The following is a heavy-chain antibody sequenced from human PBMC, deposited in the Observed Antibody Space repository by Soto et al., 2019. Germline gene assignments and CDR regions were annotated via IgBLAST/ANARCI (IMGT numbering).Heavy chain of an antibody. V-gene: IGHV4-59*08. D-gene: IGHD3-22*01. J-gene: IGHJ4*02. CDR1: GGSISSYY. CDR2: VHDSWGS. Sequence: SETLSLTCTVSGGSISSYYWSWIRQPPGKGLEWIGYVHDSWGSHYNPSLKSRVTISVDKSKNQFSLKLSSVTAADTAVYYCARQPTHYYDSSGPEDYWGQGTLVTVS. CDR3: ARQPTHYYDSSGPEDY.